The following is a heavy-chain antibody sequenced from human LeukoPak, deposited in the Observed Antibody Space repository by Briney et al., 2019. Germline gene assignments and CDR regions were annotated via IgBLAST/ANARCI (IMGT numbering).Heavy chain of an antibody. CDR3: AKDIFTGIAAAGAIDY. J-gene: IGHJ4*02. CDR1: GFTFSSYA. Sequence: GGSLRLSCAASGFTFSSYAMSWVRQAPGKGLEWVSAISGSGGSTYYADSVKGRFTISRDNSKNTLYLQMNSLRAEDTALYYCAKDIFTGIAAAGAIDYWGQGTLVTVSS. CDR2: ISGSGGST. D-gene: IGHD6-13*01. V-gene: IGHV3-23*01.